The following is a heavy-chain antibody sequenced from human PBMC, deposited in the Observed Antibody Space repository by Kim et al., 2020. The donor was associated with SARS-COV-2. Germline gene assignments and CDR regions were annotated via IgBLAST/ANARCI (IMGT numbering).Heavy chain of an antibody. CDR2: ISYDGSDK. CDR1: GFSFSSYG. V-gene: IGHV3-33*01. J-gene: IGHJ2*01. Sequence: GGSLRHSCAASGFSFSSYGMHWVRQAPGKGLEWVAFISYDGSDKFYADSVKGRFTISRDNSNNTLSLQTNSLRAEDTAVFYCARGPVDPKDGWYFDVWGRGTLAT. CDR3: ARGPVDPKDGWYFDV. D-gene: IGHD5-12*01.